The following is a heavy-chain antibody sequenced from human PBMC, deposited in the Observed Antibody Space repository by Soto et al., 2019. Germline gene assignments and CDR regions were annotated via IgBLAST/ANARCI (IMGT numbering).Heavy chain of an antibody. CDR3: ARDKALNNAAIGMAY. Sequence: SVKVSCKASGGTFSSYAISWVRQAPGQGLEWMGGIIPIVSIANYAQRYEGRVTFTADKSTTTAYMELNSLTSEDTAVYFCARDKALNNAAIGMAYWGQGTLVTVSS. V-gene: IGHV1-69*10. CDR2: IIPIVSIA. D-gene: IGHD6-25*01. J-gene: IGHJ4*02. CDR1: GGTFSSYA.